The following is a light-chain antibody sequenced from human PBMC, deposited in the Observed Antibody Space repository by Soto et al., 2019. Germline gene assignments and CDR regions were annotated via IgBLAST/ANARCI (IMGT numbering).Light chain of an antibody. CDR2: GAS. J-gene: IGKJ4*01. CDR1: QSVTSSY. CDR3: QQFTWSPT. V-gene: IGKV3-20*01. Sequence: EMVLTQSPGTLSLSPGERATLSCRASQSVTSSYLAWYQPKPGQAPRLLIYGASSRPTGIPDRFSGSGSGTDFTLTISRLEPEDFAVYYCQQFTWSPTFGGGTKVEIK.